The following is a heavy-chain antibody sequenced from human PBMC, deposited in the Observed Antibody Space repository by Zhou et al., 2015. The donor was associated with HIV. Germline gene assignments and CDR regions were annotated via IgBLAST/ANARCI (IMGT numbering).Heavy chain of an antibody. CDR3: ARSYNWKPYSHYGMDV. J-gene: IGHJ6*02. Sequence: QVQLVESGGGVVQPGRSLRLSCAASGFTFSTYGMHWVRQAPGKGLEWVAVISDEGGNKYYADSVKGRFSISRENAKNSLYLQMNSLRAGDTAVYYCARSYNWKPYSHYGMDVWGQGTTVTVSS. CDR2: ISDEGGNK. CDR1: GFTFSTYG. V-gene: IGHV3-30*03. D-gene: IGHD1-20*01.